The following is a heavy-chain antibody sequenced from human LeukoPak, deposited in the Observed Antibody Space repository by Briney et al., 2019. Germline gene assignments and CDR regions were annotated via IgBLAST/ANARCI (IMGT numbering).Heavy chain of an antibody. CDR2: IGIDSGNT. D-gene: IGHD5-24*01. Sequence: GGSLRLSCAASGFTFSSYWMSWVRQAPGKGLEWISYIGIDSGNTNYADSVKGRFTISGGKAKNSLYLQMNSLRVEDTAVYYCARDYKYAFDNWGQGTLVTVSS. J-gene: IGHJ4*02. CDR1: GFTFSSYW. V-gene: IGHV3-48*01. CDR3: ARDYKYAFDN.